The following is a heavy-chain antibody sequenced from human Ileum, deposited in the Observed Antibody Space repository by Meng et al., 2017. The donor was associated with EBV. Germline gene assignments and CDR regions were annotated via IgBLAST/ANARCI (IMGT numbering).Heavy chain of an antibody. CDR3: ASSDYYRSDY. CDR1: GGSISRSDW. Sequence: QVQRKESGPGLVKPSETLSLTCAVSGGSISRSDWWSGVRQPPGKGLEWIGETSHSGSTNYSPSLKSRVTISLDKSKNQLSLKLNSVTAADTAVYYCASSDYYRSDYWGQGTLVTVSS. J-gene: IGHJ4*02. CDR2: TSHSGST. V-gene: IGHV4-4*02. D-gene: IGHD3-22*01.